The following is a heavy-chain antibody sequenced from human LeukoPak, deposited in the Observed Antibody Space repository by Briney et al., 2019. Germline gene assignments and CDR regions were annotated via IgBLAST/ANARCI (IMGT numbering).Heavy chain of an antibody. CDR3: ARPHPPTVTTPYWYFDL. Sequence: SETLSLSCAVYGGSFSGYHWSWIRQPPGKGLEWIGEINHSGSTNYNPSLKSRVTISVDTSKNQFSLKLSSVTAADTAVYYCARPHPPTVTTPYWYFDLWGRGTLVTVSS. CDR1: GGSFSGYH. CDR2: INHSGST. D-gene: IGHD4-17*01. J-gene: IGHJ2*01. V-gene: IGHV4-34*01.